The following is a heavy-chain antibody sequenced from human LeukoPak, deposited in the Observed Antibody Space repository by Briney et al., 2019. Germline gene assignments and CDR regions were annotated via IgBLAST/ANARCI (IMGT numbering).Heavy chain of an antibody. Sequence: ASLKVACKPSGYTFTNQGIFRVRAAPAQGLEWMGWISAYCDNTNYAHKHQGRLTMTTETSTNKAYLEVATLRSDDTAVYYFPISQGSCYDASGYLCGDYWVQGSLVAV. V-gene: IGHV1-18*01. CDR1: GYTFTNQG. CDR2: ISAYCDNT. D-gene: IGHD3-22*01. J-gene: IGHJ4*02. CDR3: PISQGSCYDASGYLCGDY.